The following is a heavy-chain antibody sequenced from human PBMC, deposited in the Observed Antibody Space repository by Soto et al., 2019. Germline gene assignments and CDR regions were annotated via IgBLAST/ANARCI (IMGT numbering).Heavy chain of an antibody. CDR2: ISGSGGST. V-gene: IGHV3-23*01. CDR1: GFTFSSYA. CDR3: AKDKKYYYDSSGYYY. J-gene: IGHJ4*02. Sequence: GSLRLSCAASGFTFSSYAMSWVRQAPGKGLEWVSAISGSGGSTYYADSVKGRFTISRDNSKNTLYLQMNSLRAEDTAVYYCAKDKKYYYDSSGYYYWGQGTLVTVSS. D-gene: IGHD3-22*01.